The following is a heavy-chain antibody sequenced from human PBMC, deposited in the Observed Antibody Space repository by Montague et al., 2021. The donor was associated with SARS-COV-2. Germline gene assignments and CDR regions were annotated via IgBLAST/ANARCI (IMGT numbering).Heavy chain of an antibody. CDR1: DGSISSPNW. CDR2: NYYAGNT. Sequence: SETLSLTCAVSDGSISSPNWWNWVRQPPGKGLEWIGENYYAGNTNYNPSLKSLVTIFIDTSKNHFSLQLSAVTAADAAVYYCARGGTYHYGMDVWGQGTTVAVSS. V-gene: IGHV4-4*02. J-gene: IGHJ6*02. CDR3: ARGGTYHYGMDV. D-gene: IGHD1-26*01.